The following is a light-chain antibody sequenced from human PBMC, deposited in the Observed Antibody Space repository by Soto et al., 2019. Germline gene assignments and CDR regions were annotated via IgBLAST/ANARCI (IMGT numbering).Light chain of an antibody. CDR3: LLLYCAGGV. V-gene: IGLV7-43*01. CDR2: STT. Sequence: QTVVTQEPSLTVSPGGTVTLTCASSTGPVTSDYYPNWFQQKPGQAPRALIYSTTKKHSWTPARFSGSLLGGKAALTLSGVPPEDEAEYFCLLLYCAGGVFGGGTKLTVL. J-gene: IGLJ3*02. CDR1: TGPVTSDYY.